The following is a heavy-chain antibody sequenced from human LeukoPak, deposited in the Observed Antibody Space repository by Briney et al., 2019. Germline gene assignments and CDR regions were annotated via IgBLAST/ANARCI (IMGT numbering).Heavy chain of an antibody. Sequence: GASVKVSCKASGYTFTSYGISWVRQAPGQGLELMGWISAYNGNTNYAQKLQGRVTMTTDTSTSTAYMELRSLRSDDTAVYYCARWSITMVRGVIPDYYYGMDVWGPRDHGHRLL. CDR3: ARWSITMVRGVIPDYYYGMDV. V-gene: IGHV1-18*01. J-gene: IGHJ6*01. D-gene: IGHD3-10*01. CDR2: ISAYNGNT. CDR1: GYTFTSYG.